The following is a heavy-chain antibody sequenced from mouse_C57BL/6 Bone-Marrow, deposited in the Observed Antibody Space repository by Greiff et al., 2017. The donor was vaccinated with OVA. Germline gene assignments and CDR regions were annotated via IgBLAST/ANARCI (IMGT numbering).Heavy chain of an antibody. CDR3: ARMRLLYYYAMDY. D-gene: IGHD2-3*01. V-gene: IGHV5-17*01. J-gene: IGHJ4*01. Sequence: EVKLMESGGGLVKPGGSLKLSCAASGFTFSDYGMHWVRQAPEKGLEWVAYISSGSSTIYDADTVKGRFTISRDNAKNTLFLQMTSLRSEDTAMYYCARMRLLYYYAMDYWGQGTSVTVSS. CDR2: ISSGSSTI. CDR1: GFTFSDYG.